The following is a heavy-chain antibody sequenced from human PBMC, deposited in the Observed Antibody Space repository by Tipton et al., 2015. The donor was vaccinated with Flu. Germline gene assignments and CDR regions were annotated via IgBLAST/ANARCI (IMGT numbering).Heavy chain of an antibody. J-gene: IGHJ6*03. CDR3: ASGYCSSTSCSYYYYYYMDV. CDR2: INGDGSST. D-gene: IGHD2-2*01. Sequence: SLRLSCAASGFTFSSYWIHWVRQAPGKGLVWVSRINGDGSSTSYADSVKGRFTISRDNAKDTLYLQMNSLRAEDTAVYYCASGYCSSTSCSYYYYYYMDVWGKGTTVTVSS. CDR1: GFTFSSYW. V-gene: IGHV3-74*01.